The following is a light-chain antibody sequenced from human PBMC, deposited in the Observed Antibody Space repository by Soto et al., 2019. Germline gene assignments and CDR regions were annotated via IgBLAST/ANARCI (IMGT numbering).Light chain of an antibody. CDR1: QSVSSSY. V-gene: IGKV3-20*01. CDR2: GAS. Sequence: ESVLTQSPGTLSLSPGERATLSCRASQSVSSSYLAWYQQKPGQAPRLLMYGASSRATGIPDRFSGSGSGTDFTLTISSLEPEDFAVYYCQHYGSSPYTFGQGTKLEI. CDR3: QHYGSSPYT. J-gene: IGKJ2*01.